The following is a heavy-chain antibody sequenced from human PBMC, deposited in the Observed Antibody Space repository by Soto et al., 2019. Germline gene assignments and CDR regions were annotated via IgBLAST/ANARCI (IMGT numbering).Heavy chain of an antibody. CDR3: AKDPRRSWYYYYGMDV. CDR1: GFTFSSYG. CDR2: ISYDGSNK. V-gene: IGHV3-30*18. D-gene: IGHD6-13*01. Sequence: GGSLRLSCAASGFTFSSYGMHWVRQAPGKGLEWVAVISYDGSNKYYADSVKGRFTISRDNSKNTLYLQMNSLRAEDTAVYYCAKDPRRSWYYYYGMDVWGQGTTVTVSS. J-gene: IGHJ6*02.